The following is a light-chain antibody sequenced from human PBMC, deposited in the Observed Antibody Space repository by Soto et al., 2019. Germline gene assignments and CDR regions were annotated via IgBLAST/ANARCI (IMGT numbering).Light chain of an antibody. Sequence: QSVLTQPASVSGSPGQSITISCTGTSSDVGRYNHVSWYQQSPGKAPKLIIFEVSNRPSGISDRFSGSKSGSTASLTISGLQAEDEADYYCNSLSPPATSYVFGTGTKLTVL. CDR2: EVS. CDR1: SSDVGRYNH. J-gene: IGLJ1*01. CDR3: NSLSPPATSYV. V-gene: IGLV2-14*01.